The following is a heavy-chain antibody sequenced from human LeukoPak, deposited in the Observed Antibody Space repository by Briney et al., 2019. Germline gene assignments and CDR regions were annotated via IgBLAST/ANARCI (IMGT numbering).Heavy chain of an antibody. V-gene: IGHV3-30*02. J-gene: IGHJ5*02. D-gene: IGHD6-13*01. CDR2: IRYDGSNK. CDR3: AKRAAAAAYNWFDP. Sequence: GGSLRLSCAASGFTFSSYGMHWVRQAPGKGLEWVAFIRYDGSNKYYADSVKGRFTISRDNSKNTLYLQMNSLRAEDTAVYYCAKRAAAAAYNWFDPWGQGTLVTVSS. CDR1: GFTFSSYG.